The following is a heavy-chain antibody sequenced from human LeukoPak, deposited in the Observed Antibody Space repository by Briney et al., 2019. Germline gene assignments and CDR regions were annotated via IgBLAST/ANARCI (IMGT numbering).Heavy chain of an antibody. CDR3: AKDPYDSSGYYYYSLTFFDY. V-gene: IGHV3-30*18. CDR2: ISYDGSNK. J-gene: IGHJ4*02. CDR1: GFTFSSYG. Sequence: PGGSLRLSCAASGFTFSSYGMHWVRQAPGKGLEWVAVISYDGSNKYYADSVKGRFTISRDNSKNTLYLQMNSLRAEDTAAYYCAKDPYDSSGYYYYSLTFFDYWGQGTLVTVSS. D-gene: IGHD3-22*01.